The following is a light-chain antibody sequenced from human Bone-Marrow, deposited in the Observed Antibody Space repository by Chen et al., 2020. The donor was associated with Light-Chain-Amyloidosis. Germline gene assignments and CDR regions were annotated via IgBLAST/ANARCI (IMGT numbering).Light chain of an antibody. J-gene: IGLJ3*02. Sequence: SYVLTQPSSVSVAPGQTATIACGGTNIGSTSVHWYQQTPGQAPLLVVYDDSDRPSGIPERLSGSKSGNTATLTISRVEAGDEADYDCQVWDRSSDRPVFGGGTKLTVL. CDR1: NIGSTS. CDR2: DDS. CDR3: QVWDRSSDRPV. V-gene: IGLV3-21*02.